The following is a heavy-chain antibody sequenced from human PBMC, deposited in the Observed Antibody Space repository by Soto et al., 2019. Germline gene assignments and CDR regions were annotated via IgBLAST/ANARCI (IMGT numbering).Heavy chain of an antibody. J-gene: IGHJ4*01. CDR2: INHSGST. CDR3: ARGGLSTIFGVVIDGSLGLGGLFDY. V-gene: IGHV4-34*01. Sequence: SGTMSLTCAVCGSGVSGDYWRCIRQPTGKGLEWIGEINHSGSTNYNPSLKSRVTISVDTSKNQFSLKLSSVTAADTAVYYCARGGLSTIFGVVIDGSLGLGGLFDYWGHGTLVTVSS. CDR1: GSGVSGDY. D-gene: IGHD3-3*01.